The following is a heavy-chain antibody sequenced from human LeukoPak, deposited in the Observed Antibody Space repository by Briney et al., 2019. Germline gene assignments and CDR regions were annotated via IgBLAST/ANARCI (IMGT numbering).Heavy chain of an antibody. J-gene: IGHJ4*02. CDR1: GYSISSGYY. D-gene: IGHD3-3*01. CDR2: IYRSGST. V-gene: IGHV4-38-2*01. CDR3: ASLVTIFGVVIIPERFDY. Sequence: SETLSLTCAVSGYSISSGYYWGWIRQPPGKGLEWIGSIYRSGSTYYNPSLKSRGTISVDTSKNQFSLKLSSVTAADTAVYYCASLVTIFGVVIIPERFDYWGQGTLVTVSS.